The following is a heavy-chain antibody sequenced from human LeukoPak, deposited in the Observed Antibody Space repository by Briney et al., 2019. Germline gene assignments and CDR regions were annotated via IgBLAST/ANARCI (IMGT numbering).Heavy chain of an antibody. CDR3: ARQGYGDSSSWFYFDY. CDR1: GGSISSSSYY. CDR2: IYYSGST. D-gene: IGHD6-13*01. J-gene: IGHJ4*02. Sequence: PSETLSLTYTVSGGSISSSSYYWGWIRQPPGKGLEWIGSIYYSGSTYYNPSLKSRVTISVDTSKNQFSLKLSSVTAADTAVYYCARQGYGDSSSWFYFDYWGQGTLVTVSS. V-gene: IGHV4-39*01.